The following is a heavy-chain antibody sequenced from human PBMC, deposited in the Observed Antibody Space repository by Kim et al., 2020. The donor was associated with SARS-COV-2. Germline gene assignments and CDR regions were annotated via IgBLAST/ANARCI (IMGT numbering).Heavy chain of an antibody. V-gene: IGHV3-23*01. CDR3: AKKGGFAGGTYGLDH. CDR2: IRCNADHI. CDR1: GFTFGGYA. J-gene: IGHJ4*02. Sequence: GGSLRLSCAASGFTFGGYAMSWVRQAPGKGLEWVSGIRCNADHIYYADSVKGRFTISRDNSKNTVYLQMSSLRAEDTAVYYCAKKGGFAGGTYGLDHWGQGTLVIVSS. D-gene: IGHD3-16*01.